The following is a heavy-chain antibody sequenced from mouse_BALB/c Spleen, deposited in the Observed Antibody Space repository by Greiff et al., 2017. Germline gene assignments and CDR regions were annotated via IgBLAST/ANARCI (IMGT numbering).Heavy chain of an antibody. CDR3: ATVVATKYFDV. V-gene: IGHV14-3*02. J-gene: IGHJ1*01. CDR2: IDPANGNT. D-gene: IGHD1-1*01. Sequence: EVQVVESGAELVKPGASVKLSCTASGFNIKDTYMHWVKQRPEQGLEWIGRIDPANGNTKYDPKFQGKATITADTSSNTAYLQLSSLTSEDTAVYYCATVVATKYFDVWGAGTTVTVSA. CDR1: GFNIKDTY.